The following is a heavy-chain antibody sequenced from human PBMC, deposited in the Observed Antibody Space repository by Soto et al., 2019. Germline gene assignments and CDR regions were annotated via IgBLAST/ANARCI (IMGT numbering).Heavy chain of an antibody. CDR3: ARVRDCSSTSCYLARGRPSRIYYFDY. Sequence: PGGSLRLSCAASGFTVSSNYMSWVRQAPGKGLEWVSVIYSGGSTYYADSVKGRFTISRHNSKNTLYLQMNSLRAEDTAVYYCARVRDCSSTSCYLARGRPSRIYYFDYWGQGTLVTVSS. V-gene: IGHV3-53*04. J-gene: IGHJ4*02. CDR2: IYSGGST. D-gene: IGHD2-2*01. CDR1: GFTVSSNY.